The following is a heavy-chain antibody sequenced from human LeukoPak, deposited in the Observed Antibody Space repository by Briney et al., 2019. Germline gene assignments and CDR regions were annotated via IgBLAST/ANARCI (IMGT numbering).Heavy chain of an antibody. CDR1: GFTFSSYN. V-gene: IGHV3-33*08. D-gene: IGHD1-26*01. Sequence: GGSLRLSCAASGFTFSSYNMHWVRQAPGKGLEWVAVIWYDGSNKYYADSVKGRFTISRDNSKDTLYLQMNSLRAEDTAVYYCATDRNSGKYYDYWGQGTLVTVSS. CDR3: ATDRNSGKYYDY. CDR2: IWYDGSNK. J-gene: IGHJ4*02.